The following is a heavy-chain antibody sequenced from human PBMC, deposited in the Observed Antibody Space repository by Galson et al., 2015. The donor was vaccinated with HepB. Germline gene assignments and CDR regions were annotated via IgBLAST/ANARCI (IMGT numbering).Heavy chain of an antibody. Sequence: SVKVSCKASGYTFTSYGISWVRQAPGQGLEWMGWISAYNGNTNYAQKLQGRVTMTTDTSTSTAYMELRSLRSDDTAVYYCARDWEVGYCSGGSCYSAFDIWGQGTMVTVSS. J-gene: IGHJ3*02. CDR3: ARDWEVGYCSGGSCYSAFDI. V-gene: IGHV1-18*04. CDR1: GYTFTSYG. D-gene: IGHD2-15*01. CDR2: ISAYNGNT.